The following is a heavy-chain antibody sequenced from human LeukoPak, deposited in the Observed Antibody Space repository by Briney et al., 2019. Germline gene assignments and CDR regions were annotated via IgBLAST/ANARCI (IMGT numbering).Heavy chain of an antibody. Sequence: GASAKVSCKASGYTFTDYYMHWVRQAPGQGLEWMGWINPINPNSGGTNYAQKFQGRVTMTRDTSISTAYMELSSLRSDDTAVYYCSVIRGDYWGQGTLVTVSS. CDR3: SVIRGDY. J-gene: IGHJ4*02. D-gene: IGHD3-10*01. CDR2: INPINPNSGGT. V-gene: IGHV1-2*02. CDR1: GYTFTDYY.